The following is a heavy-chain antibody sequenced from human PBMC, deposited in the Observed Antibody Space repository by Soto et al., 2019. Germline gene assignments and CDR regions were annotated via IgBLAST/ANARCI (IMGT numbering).Heavy chain of an antibody. CDR1: GGSISSYY. CDR2: IYTSGST. D-gene: IGHD3-3*01. V-gene: IGHV4-4*07. Sequence: SETLSLTCAVSGGSISSYYWSWIRQPAGKGLEWIGRIYTSGSTNYNPSLKSRVTMSVDTSKNQFSLKLSSVTAADTAVYYCAREGRGFLEWFYYYGMDVWGQGTTVTVSS. J-gene: IGHJ6*02. CDR3: AREGRGFLEWFYYYGMDV.